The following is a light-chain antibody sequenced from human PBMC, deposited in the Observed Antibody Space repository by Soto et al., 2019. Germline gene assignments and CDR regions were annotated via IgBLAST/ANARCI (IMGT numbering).Light chain of an antibody. J-gene: IGLJ1*01. CDR3: SSYAGSNNFV. CDR2: EVS. CDR1: NSDVGGYNY. Sequence: SLLTQPPSPSGAPGQSVTISCPGTNSDVGGYNYVSWYQHHPGKAPKLMIYEVSKRPSGVPDRFSGSKSGNTASLTVTGVQAEDEADYYCSSYAGSNNFVFGTGTKVTVL. V-gene: IGLV2-8*01.